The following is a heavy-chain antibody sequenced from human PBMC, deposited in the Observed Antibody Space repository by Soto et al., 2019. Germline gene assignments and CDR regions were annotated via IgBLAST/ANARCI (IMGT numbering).Heavy chain of an antibody. J-gene: IGHJ4*02. CDR2: TYYRSKWFN. CDR3: ARGSYYSGWV. V-gene: IGHV6-1*01. D-gene: IGHD6-19*01. CDR1: GDSVSSISAA. Sequence: SPTLSLTCGISGDSVSSISAAWNWIRHSPSRGLERLGRTYYRSKWFNDYAVSVKSRITINPDTSKNQFSLQLNSVTPEDTAVYYCARGSYYSGWVWGQGTLVTVSS.